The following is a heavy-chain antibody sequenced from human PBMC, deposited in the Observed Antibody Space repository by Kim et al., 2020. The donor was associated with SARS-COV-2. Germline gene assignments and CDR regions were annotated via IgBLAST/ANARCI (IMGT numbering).Heavy chain of an antibody. CDR2: ISYDGSNK. V-gene: IGHV3-30-3*01. Sequence: GGSLRLSCAASGFTFSSYAMHWVRQAPGKGLEWVAVISYDGSNKYYADSVKGRFTISRDNSKNTLYLQMNSLRAEDTAVYYCARDSSRVRLYYYDSSGSHDAFDIWGQGTMVTVSS. D-gene: IGHD3-22*01. J-gene: IGHJ3*02. CDR3: ARDSSRVRLYYYDSSGSHDAFDI. CDR1: GFTFSSYA.